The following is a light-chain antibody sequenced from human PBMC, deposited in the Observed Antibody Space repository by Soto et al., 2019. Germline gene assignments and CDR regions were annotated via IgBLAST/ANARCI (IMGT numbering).Light chain of an antibody. Sequence: DIVMTQSPLSLPVTPGEPASISCRSSQSLLHSNGYNYLDWYLQKPGQSPQLLIYLGSNRASGVPDRFSSSGSSTDFTLKISRVEAQDVGDYYYMQALQTPTLTFGGGTKVEIK. J-gene: IGKJ4*01. CDR1: QSLLHSNGYNY. V-gene: IGKV2-28*01. CDR3: MQALQTPTLT. CDR2: LGS.